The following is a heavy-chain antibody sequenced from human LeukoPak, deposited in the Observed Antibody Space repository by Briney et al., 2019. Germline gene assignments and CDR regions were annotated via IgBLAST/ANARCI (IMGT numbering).Heavy chain of an antibody. Sequence: GASVEVSCKASGGTFSSYAISWVRQAPGQGLEWMGGIIPIFGTANYAQKFQGRVTITTDESTSTAYMELSSLRSEDTAVYYCAREGLTYYYDSSGYSDEPLFDYWGQGTLVTVSS. V-gene: IGHV1-69*05. CDR2: IIPIFGTA. D-gene: IGHD3-22*01. CDR1: GGTFSSYA. CDR3: AREGLTYYYDSSGYSDEPLFDY. J-gene: IGHJ4*02.